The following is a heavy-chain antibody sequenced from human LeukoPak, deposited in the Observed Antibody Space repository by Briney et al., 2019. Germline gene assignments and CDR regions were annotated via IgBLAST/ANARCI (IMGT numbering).Heavy chain of an antibody. J-gene: IGHJ4*02. Sequence: ASVKVSCKASGYTFTAYLLHWVRQAPGQGLEWMGWINTNTGNPTYAQGFTGRFVFSLDTSVSTAYLQISSLKAEDTAVYYCARAFNRIAAAAVKGDYCGQGTLVTVSS. CDR3: ARAFNRIAAAAVKGDY. CDR2: INTNTGNP. CDR1: GYTFTAYL. D-gene: IGHD6-13*01. V-gene: IGHV7-4-1*02.